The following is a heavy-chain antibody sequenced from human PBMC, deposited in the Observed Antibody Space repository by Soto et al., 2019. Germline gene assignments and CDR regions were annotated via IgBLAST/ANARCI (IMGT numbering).Heavy chain of an antibody. CDR3: TTLGTAAVYALRQDV. CDR2: IKSKTDGGTT. V-gene: IGHV3-15*07. CDR1: GFTFSNAW. Sequence: EVQLVESGGGLVKPGGSLRLSCAASGFTFSNAWMNWVRQAPGKGLEWVGRIKSKTDGGTTDYAAPAKGRFTISRDDSKNTLYLQMNSLKTEDKAVYYCTTLGTAAVYALRQDVWGQGTTVTVSS. J-gene: IGHJ6*02. D-gene: IGHD2-8*01.